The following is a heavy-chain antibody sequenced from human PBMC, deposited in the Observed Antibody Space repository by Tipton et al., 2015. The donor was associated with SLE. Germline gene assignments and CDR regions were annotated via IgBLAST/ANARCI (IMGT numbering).Heavy chain of an antibody. CDR2: ISSSSSTI. CDR1: GFTFSSYS. CDR3: AREGYYDTSGTFDY. V-gene: IGHV3-48*01. J-gene: IGHJ4*02. D-gene: IGHD3-22*01. Sequence: SLRLSCAASGFTFSSYSMNWVRQAPGKGLEWVSYISSSSSTIYYADSVKGRFTISRDNSKSTLYLQMNSLRAEDTALYYCAREGYYDTSGTFDYWGQGTLVTVSS.